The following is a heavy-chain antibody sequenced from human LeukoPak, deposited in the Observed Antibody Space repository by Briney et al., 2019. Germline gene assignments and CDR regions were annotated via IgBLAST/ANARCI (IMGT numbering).Heavy chain of an antibody. CDR3: AAAGPTGWFDP. V-gene: IGHV3-43D*03. CDR1: GLTFDDYA. Sequence: GGSLRLSCAASGLTFDDYAMHWVRHAPGKGLEWVSLISWDGGSTYYADSVKGRFTISRDNSKNSLYLQMNSLRAEDTALYYCAAAGPTGWFDPWGQGTLVTVSS. D-gene: IGHD6-13*01. J-gene: IGHJ5*02. CDR2: ISWDGGST.